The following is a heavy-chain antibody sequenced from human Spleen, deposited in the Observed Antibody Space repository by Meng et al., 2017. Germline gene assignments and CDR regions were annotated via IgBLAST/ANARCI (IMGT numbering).Heavy chain of an antibody. Sequence: EVQLVESGGGLVNPGGSLRLSCAASGFSFSEAWMTWVRQAPGKGLEWVGRLISKIGGGASDYAAPVRGRFTISRDDSKASLYLQMNNLKTEDTAVYYCVRWIRHYDHWGQGTLVTVSS. V-gene: IGHV3-15*01. D-gene: IGHD5-24*01. CDR2: LISKIGGGAS. J-gene: IGHJ4*02. CDR1: GFSFSEAW. CDR3: VRWIRHYDH.